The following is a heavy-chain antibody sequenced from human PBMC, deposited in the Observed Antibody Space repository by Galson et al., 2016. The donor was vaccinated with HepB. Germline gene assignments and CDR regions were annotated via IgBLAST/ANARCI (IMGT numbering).Heavy chain of an antibody. CDR2: IKQDGSEK. Sequence: SLRLSCAASEFRFSKYWMVWVRQAPGKGLEWVANIKQDGSEKCYVDSVKGRFTISRDNAKNSLFLQMNSLRAEDTAVYYCVRGSCNAFDIWGQGTMVTVSS. CDR1: EFRFSKYW. J-gene: IGHJ3*02. CDR3: VRGSCNAFDI. V-gene: IGHV3-7*04.